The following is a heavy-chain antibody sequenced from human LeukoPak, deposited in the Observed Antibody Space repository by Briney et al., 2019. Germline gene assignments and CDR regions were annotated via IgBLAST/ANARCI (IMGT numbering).Heavy chain of an antibody. CDR1: GFTFSGYA. Sequence: GGSLRLSCVASGFTFSGYAMSWVRQAPGKGLEWVSVISGNSISTYYGDSAKGRFTISRDNSKNTLYLQMNSLRAEDTAVYYCARDLCTTTSCLDYWGQGTPVTVSS. CDR3: ARDLCTTTSCLDY. V-gene: IGHV3-23*01. J-gene: IGHJ4*02. CDR2: ISGNSIST. D-gene: IGHD2-2*01.